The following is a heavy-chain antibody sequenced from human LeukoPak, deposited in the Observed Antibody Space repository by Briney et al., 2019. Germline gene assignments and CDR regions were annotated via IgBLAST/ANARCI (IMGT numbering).Heavy chain of an antibody. V-gene: IGHV4-30-4*08. CDR2: IYYSGST. J-gene: IGHJ3*02. CDR1: GGSISSGDYY. Sequence: PSETLSLTCTVSGGSISSGDYYWSWIRQPPGKGLEWIGYIYYSGSTYYNPSLKSRVTISVDTSKNQFSLKLSSVTAADTAVYYCARVWFRNAFDIWGQGTMVTVSS. CDR3: ARVWFRNAFDI. D-gene: IGHD3-10*01.